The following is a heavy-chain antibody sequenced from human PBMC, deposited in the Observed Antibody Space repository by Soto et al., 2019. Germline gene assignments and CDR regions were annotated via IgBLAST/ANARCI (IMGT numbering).Heavy chain of an antibody. V-gene: IGHV3-23*01. CDR3: TKGGDSWSGYAQH. J-gene: IGHJ1*01. Sequence: GGSLRLSCAASGFSFGNYVMNWVRQAPGKGLEWVSGISDSGGSSSSADSAKGRFTVSRDNSKNTLYLQMDSLTGDDTAVYYCTKGGDSWSGYAQHWGQGALVTVSS. D-gene: IGHD3-3*01. CDR1: GFSFGNYV. CDR2: ISDSGGSS.